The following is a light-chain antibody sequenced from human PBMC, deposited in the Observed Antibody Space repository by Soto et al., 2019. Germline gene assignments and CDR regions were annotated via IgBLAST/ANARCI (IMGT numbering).Light chain of an antibody. Sequence: DIQVTQSPSTLSASVGDRVTITCRASQSISSWLAWYQQKPGKAPKLLIYKASSLECGVPSRFSGSGSGTEFTLTISSLQPDDFATYYCQQYNSYSRTFGQGTNVEIK. V-gene: IGKV1-5*03. J-gene: IGKJ1*01. CDR2: KAS. CDR3: QQYNSYSRT. CDR1: QSISSW.